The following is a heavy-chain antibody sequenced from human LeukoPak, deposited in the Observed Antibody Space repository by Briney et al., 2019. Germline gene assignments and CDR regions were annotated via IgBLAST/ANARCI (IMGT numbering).Heavy chain of an antibody. CDR2: IYTSGST. J-gene: IGHJ4*02. D-gene: IGHD4-11*01. CDR1: GGSIKTYY. V-gene: IGHV4-4*07. Sequence: SETLSLTCTVSGGSIKTYYWSWIRQPAGKGLEWIGRIYTSGSTNYNPSLKSRVTMSVETSKNQFSLRLSSVTAADTAVYYCARTRWRDYSNYYFDYWGQGTLVTVSS. CDR3: ARTRWRDYSNYYFDY.